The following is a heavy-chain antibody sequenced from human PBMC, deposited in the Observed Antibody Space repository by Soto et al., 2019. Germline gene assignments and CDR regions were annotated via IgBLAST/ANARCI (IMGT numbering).Heavy chain of an antibody. Sequence: QVQLVQSGAEVKKPGASVKVSCKASGYTFTSYDINWVRQATGQGLEWMGWMNPNSGNTGYAQKFXGXVXXTRNTSISTAYMELSSLRSEDTAVYYCARARSAAGTGWFDRWGQGTLVTVSS. V-gene: IGHV1-8*01. CDR2: MNPNSGNT. D-gene: IGHD6-13*01. J-gene: IGHJ5*02. CDR3: ARARSAAGTGWFDR. CDR1: GYTFTSYD.